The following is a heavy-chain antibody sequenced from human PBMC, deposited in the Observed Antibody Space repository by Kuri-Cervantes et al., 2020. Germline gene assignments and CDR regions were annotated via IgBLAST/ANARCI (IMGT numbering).Heavy chain of an antibody. CDR3: ARSSPVTTGDAFDI. J-gene: IGHJ3*02. D-gene: IGHD4-11*01. CDR2: IYTSGST. V-gene: IGHV4-4*07. CDR1: GGSISSYY. Sequence: SETLSLTFTVSGGSISSYYWSWIRQPAGKGLEWIGRIYTSGSTNYNPSLKSRVTMSVDTSKNQFSLKLSSVTAADTAVYYCARSSPVTTGDAFDIWGQGTMVTVSS.